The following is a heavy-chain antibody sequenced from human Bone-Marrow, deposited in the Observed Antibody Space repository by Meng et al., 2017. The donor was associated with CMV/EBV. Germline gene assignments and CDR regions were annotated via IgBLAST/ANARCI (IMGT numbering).Heavy chain of an antibody. V-gene: IGHV5-51*01. D-gene: IGHD3-3*01. CDR1: GYSFTSYW. CDR3: ARHWQYDFWSGYFQVGDMDV. CDR2: IYPGDSDT. J-gene: IGHJ6*02. Sequence: GESLKISCKGSGYSFTSYWIGWVRQMPGKGLEWMGIIYPGDSDTRYSPSFQGQVTISADKSISTAYLQWSSLKASDTAMYYCARHWQYDFWSGYFQVGDMDVWGQGTTVTVSS.